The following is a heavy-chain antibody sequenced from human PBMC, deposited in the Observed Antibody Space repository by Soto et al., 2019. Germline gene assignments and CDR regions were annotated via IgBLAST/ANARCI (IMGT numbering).Heavy chain of an antibody. CDR1: GFTFNTYD. CDR2: IATNGETT. D-gene: IGHD2-21*01. V-gene: IGHV3-23*01. J-gene: IGHJ4*01. CDR3: VRHWGG. Sequence: EVQLLESGGGLVQPGGSLRLSCAASGFTFNTYDMSWVRQAPGKGLEWVSSIATNGETTFYAVSLRGRCTISRDNSKKTRFREINTLRAYDTAIDYCVRHWGGWGHGTLVTVSS.